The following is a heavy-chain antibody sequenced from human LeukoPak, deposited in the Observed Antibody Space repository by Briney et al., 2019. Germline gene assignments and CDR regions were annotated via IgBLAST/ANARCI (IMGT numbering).Heavy chain of an antibody. CDR1: GGSFSGYY. CDR2: INHSGST. CDR3: ARAVSTVAVAGKRVFDP. Sequence: SETLSLTCAVYGGSFSGYYWSWIRQPPGKGLEWIGEINHSGSTNYNPSLKSRVTISVDTSKNQFSLKLSSVTAADTAVYYCARAVSTVAVAGKRVFDPWGQGTLVTVSS. V-gene: IGHV4-34*01. D-gene: IGHD6-19*01. J-gene: IGHJ5*02.